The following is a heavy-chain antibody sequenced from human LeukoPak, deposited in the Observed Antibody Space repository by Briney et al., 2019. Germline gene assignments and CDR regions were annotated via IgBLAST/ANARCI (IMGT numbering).Heavy chain of an antibody. CDR2: INPNSGGT. J-gene: IGHJ4*02. D-gene: IGHD6-19*01. V-gene: IGHV1-2*02. CDR3: ARGSAVAAPAYFDY. CDR1: GYTFTGYY. Sequence: ASVKVSCKASGYTFTGYYMHWVRQAPGQGLEWMGWINPNSGGTNYAQKLQGRVTMTTDTSTSTAYMELRSLRSDDTAVYYCARGSAVAAPAYFDYWGQGTLVTVSS.